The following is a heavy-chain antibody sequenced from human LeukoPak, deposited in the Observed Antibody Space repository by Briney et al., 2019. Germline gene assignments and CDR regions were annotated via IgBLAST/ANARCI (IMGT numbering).Heavy chain of an antibody. J-gene: IGHJ4*02. CDR3: ARDAAIAARLDYFDY. CDR2: ISSNSRFI. V-gene: IGHV3-21*04. Sequence: GGSLRLSCAASGFSISSHSMNWVRQAPGKGLEWVSSISSNSRFIYYPDSLEGRFTVSRDNAKNSLFLQMNGLRAEDTAVYYCARDAAIAARLDYFDYWGQGTLVTVSS. D-gene: IGHD6-6*01. CDR1: GFSISSHS.